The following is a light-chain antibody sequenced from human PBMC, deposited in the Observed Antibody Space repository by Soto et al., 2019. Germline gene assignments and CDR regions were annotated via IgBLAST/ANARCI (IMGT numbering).Light chain of an antibody. V-gene: IGLV2-8*01. J-gene: IGLJ1*01. CDR1: RSDVWAYNF. CDR3: SSYAGNSNYV. CDR2: DVT. Sequence: LTQPPSSSASPGPSVTISCTGTRSDVWAYNFVSWYQQNPGKAPKLIIYDVTKRPTGVPDRFSGSKSGNTASVTVSGLQAEDEADYYRSSYAGNSNYVFGSGTKVTVL.